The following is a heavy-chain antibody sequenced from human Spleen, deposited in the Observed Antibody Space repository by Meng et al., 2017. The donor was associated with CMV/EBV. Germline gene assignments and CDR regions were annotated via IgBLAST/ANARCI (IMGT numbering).Heavy chain of an antibody. D-gene: IGHD6-13*01. CDR3: ARGAYSSSWTFDY. Sequence: VQLLQGGAGPLKPSEALSLTGAIDGGSFSGYYWSWIRQPPGKGLEWIGEINHSGSTNYNPSLKSRVTISVDTSKNQFSLKLSSVTAADTAVYYCARGAYSSSWTFDYWGQGTLVTVSS. CDR2: INHSGST. J-gene: IGHJ4*02. CDR1: GGSFSGYY. V-gene: IGHV4-34*01.